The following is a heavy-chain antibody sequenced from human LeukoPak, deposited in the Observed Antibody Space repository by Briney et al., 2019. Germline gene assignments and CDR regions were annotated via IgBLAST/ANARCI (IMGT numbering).Heavy chain of an antibody. Sequence: SETLSLTCTVSGGSISGGYWSWIRQPPGRGLEWIGYVYTSGSTNYNPSLKSRVAISVDTSKSQFALKLSSVTAADTAVYYCAKSYFDYSTYYSYYFNLWGQGALVTVSS. CDR3: AKSYFDYSTYYSYYFNL. J-gene: IGHJ4*02. V-gene: IGHV4-4*09. CDR2: VYTSGST. CDR1: GGSISGGY. D-gene: IGHD4-11*01.